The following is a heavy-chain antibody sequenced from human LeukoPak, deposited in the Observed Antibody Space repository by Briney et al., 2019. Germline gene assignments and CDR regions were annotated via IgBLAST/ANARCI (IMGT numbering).Heavy chain of an antibody. V-gene: IGHV3-48*03. CDR3: AREFKRWLQLSSAFDI. J-gene: IGHJ3*02. CDR1: GFTFSSYG. CDR2: ISSSGSTI. Sequence: PGGSLRLSCAASGFTFSSYGMNWVRQAPGKGLEWVSYISSSGSTIYYADSVKGRFTISRDNAKNSLYLQMNSLRAEDTAVYYCAREFKRWLQLSSAFDIWGQGTMVTVSS. D-gene: IGHD5-24*01.